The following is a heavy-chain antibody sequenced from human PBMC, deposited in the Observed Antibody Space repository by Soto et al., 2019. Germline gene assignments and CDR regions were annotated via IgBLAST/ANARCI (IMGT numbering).Heavy chain of an antibody. D-gene: IGHD4-17*01. CDR1: GYMFTNFA. J-gene: IGHJ4*02. V-gene: IGHV1-18*04. CDR3: AKDRGVRGSHYGEPVDY. CDR2: VSGYNGNT. Sequence: QAELVQPGAEVKKPGASVTVSCHVSGYMFTNFAINWVRQSPGQGLEWMGWVSGYNGNTNYARKLQDRVTMTTATSTSTAYRQLAILRCGDTAIDFCAKDRGVRGSHYGEPVDYWGQGTLVTVSS.